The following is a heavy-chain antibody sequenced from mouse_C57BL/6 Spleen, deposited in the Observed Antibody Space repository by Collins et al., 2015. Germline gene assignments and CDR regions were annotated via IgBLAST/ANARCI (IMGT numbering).Heavy chain of an antibody. J-gene: IGHJ4*01. D-gene: IGHD2-1*01. CDR1: GYTFTSYW. Sequence: QVQMQQPGADLVKPGASVKLSCKASGYTFTSYWMHWVKQRPGRGLEWIGRIDPNSGGTKYNEKFKSKATLTVDKPSSTAYMHLSSLTSEDSAAYFCARGPLYIYYATDYWGQGTSVTVSS. CDR3: ARGPLYIYYATDY. CDR2: IDPNSGGT. V-gene: IGHV1-72*01.